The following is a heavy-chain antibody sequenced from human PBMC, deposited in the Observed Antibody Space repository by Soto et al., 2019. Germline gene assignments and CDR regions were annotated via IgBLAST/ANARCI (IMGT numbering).Heavy chain of an antibody. CDR1: GGSISNYY. D-gene: IGHD6-13*01. V-gene: IGHV4-59*01. CDR2: IYYSGST. J-gene: IGHJ6*02. CDR3: AIDRLTEPQLGGYYYYGMDV. Sequence: SETLSLTCTVSGGSISNYYWSWIRQPPGKGLEWIGYIYYSGSTTYNPSLKSRVTISVDTSKNQFSLKLTSVTAADTAVYYCAIDRLTEPQLGGYYYYGMDVWGQGTTVTVSS.